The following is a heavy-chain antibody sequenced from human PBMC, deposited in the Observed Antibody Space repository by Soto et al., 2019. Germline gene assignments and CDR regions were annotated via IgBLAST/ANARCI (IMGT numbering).Heavy chain of an antibody. CDR3: AGRNSLASVSLNFRELSNYKWIDP. J-gene: IGHJ5*02. Sequence: SETLSLTCTVSGDSITNSNYYWGWFRQPPGRGLEWIASIYYIGSTYYNPSLKSRVTISVDTSNNQFSLNLNSVTASDTAVYYCAGRNSLASVSLNFRELSNYKWIDPWGPGTLVTVSS. CDR1: GDSITNSNYY. V-gene: IGHV4-39*01. CDR2: IYYIGST. D-gene: IGHD3-16*02.